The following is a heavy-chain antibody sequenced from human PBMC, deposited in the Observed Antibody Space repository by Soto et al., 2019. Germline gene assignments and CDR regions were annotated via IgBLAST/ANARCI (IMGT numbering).Heavy chain of an antibody. Sequence: SETLSLTCTVSGGSISSYYWSWIRQPPGKGLEWIGYIYYSGSTNYNPSLKSRVTISVDTSKNQFSLKMSSVTAADTAVYYCARLATRYYFDYWGKGTLVTVS. D-gene: IGHD1-1*01. V-gene: IGHV4-59*01. CDR1: GGSISSYY. J-gene: IGHJ4*02. CDR2: IYYSGST. CDR3: ARLATRYYFDY.